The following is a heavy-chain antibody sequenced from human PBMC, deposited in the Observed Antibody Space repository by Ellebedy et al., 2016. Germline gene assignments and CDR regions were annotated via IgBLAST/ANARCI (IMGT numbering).Heavy chain of an antibody. CDR1: GFTFSNFA. D-gene: IGHD1-1*01. Sequence: GGSLRLSCAASGFTFSNFAMSWVRQAPGKGLEWVSSISSTATYIYYAASVKGRFTISRDNAKNSLYLQMNSLRTEDTAVYYCARDERGGDVWGQGTMVTVSS. J-gene: IGHJ3*01. CDR3: ARDERGGDV. CDR2: ISSTATYI. V-gene: IGHV3-21*06.